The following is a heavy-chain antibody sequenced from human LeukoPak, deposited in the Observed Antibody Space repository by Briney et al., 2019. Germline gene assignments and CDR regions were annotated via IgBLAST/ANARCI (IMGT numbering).Heavy chain of an antibody. J-gene: IGHJ4*02. D-gene: IGHD6-13*01. Sequence: SETLPLTCAVYGGSFSGYYWSWIRQPPGKGLEWIGEINHSGSTNYNPSLKSRVTISVDTSKNQFSLRLSSVTAADTAVYYCTRVDMNSRWYYVDYWGQGILVTVSS. CDR3: TRVDMNSRWYYVDY. CDR1: GGSFSGYY. CDR2: INHSGST. V-gene: IGHV4-34*01.